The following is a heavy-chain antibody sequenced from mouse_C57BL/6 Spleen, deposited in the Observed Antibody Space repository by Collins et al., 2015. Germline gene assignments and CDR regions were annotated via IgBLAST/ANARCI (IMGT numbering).Heavy chain of an antibody. CDR1: GYTFTSYN. CDR3: ARGSTMITYYFDY. D-gene: IGHD2-4*01. V-gene: IGHV1-12*01. Sequence: QVQLQQPGAELVKPGASVKMSCKASGYTFTSYNMHWVKQTPGQGLEWIGAIYPGNGDTSYNQKFKGKATLTADKSSSTAYMQLSSLTSEDSAVYYCARGSTMITYYFDYWGQGTTLTVSS. CDR2: IYPGNGDT. J-gene: IGHJ2*01.